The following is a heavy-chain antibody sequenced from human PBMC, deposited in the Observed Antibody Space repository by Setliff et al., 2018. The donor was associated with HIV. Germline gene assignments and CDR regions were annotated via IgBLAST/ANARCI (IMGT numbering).Heavy chain of an antibody. V-gene: IGHV4-4*09. D-gene: IGHD1-1*01. Sequence: SETLSLTCTVSGGSFTTYYWSWLRQPPGKELEWIGYFYTSGSTNYNPSLKSRVTISIDTSKNQFSLKLNAVTAADTAVYYCARRPPLTTGREYYFDPWGQGTLVTVSS. CDR2: FYTSGST. CDR3: ARRPPLTTGREYYFDP. CDR1: GGSFTTYY. J-gene: IGHJ4*02.